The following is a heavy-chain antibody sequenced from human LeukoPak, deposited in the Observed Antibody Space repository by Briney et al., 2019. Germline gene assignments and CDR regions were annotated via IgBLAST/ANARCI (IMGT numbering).Heavy chain of an antibody. CDR1: GGTFSSYA. Sequence: SVTVSCKASGGTFSSYAISWVRQAPGQGLEWMGGIIPIFGTANYAQKFQGRVTITADESTSTAYMELSSLRSEDTAVYYCAREGYCSSTSCYREREGRTKYYYYGMDVWGQGTTVTVSS. CDR3: AREGYCSSTSCYREREGRTKYYYYGMDV. J-gene: IGHJ6*02. CDR2: IIPIFGTA. V-gene: IGHV1-69*13. D-gene: IGHD2-2*02.